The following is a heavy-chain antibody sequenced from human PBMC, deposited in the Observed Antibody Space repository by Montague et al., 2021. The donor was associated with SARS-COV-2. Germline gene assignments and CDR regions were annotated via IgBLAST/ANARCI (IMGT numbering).Heavy chain of an antibody. V-gene: IGHV4-39*01. CDR1: GGSISSSSYY. CDR2: IYYSGST. D-gene: IGHD1-26*01. J-gene: IGHJ4*02. Sequence: SETLSLTCTVSGGSISSSSYYWGWIRQPPGKGLVWNGCIYYSGSTYYNPSLKSRVTISVYTSQNQFYLKLSSVTAADTAVYYCVGIVGAADYWGQGTLVTVSS. CDR3: VGIVGAADY.